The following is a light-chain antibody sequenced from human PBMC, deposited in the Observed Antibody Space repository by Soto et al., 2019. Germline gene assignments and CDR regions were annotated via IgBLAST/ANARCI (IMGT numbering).Light chain of an antibody. CDR3: QQYNSYWT. CDR2: MAS. Sequence: DIQMTQSPSTLSASVGDRVTITCRASQSISSWLAWYQQKPGQAPKLLIYMASSLESGVPSRFSGSGSGTEFTLTISSLQPDDFATYYCQQYNSYWTFGQGTKV. J-gene: IGKJ1*01. V-gene: IGKV1-5*03. CDR1: QSISSW.